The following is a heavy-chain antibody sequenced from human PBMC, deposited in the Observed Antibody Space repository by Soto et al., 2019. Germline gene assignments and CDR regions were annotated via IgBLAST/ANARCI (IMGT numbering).Heavy chain of an antibody. D-gene: IGHD3-3*01. V-gene: IGHV3-23*01. Sequence: EVQLLESGGGLVQPGGSLRLSCAASGFTFSSYALNWVRQAPGKGLEWVSAIIGSGGGTSYADSVKGRFTISRDNSKNRLYLQMNSLGAGDTAVYYCTKERLPRSDNYYTLFDYWGPGTLVTVSS. CDR1: GFTFSSYA. J-gene: IGHJ4*02. CDR2: IIGSGGGT. CDR3: TKERLPRSDNYYTLFDY.